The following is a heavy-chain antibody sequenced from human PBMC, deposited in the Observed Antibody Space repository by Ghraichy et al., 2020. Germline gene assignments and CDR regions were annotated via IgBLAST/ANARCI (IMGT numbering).Heavy chain of an antibody. CDR3: AIAPEMTTYDGFDV. CDR2: INTDGSRT. V-gene: IGHV3-74*01. D-gene: IGHD5-24*01. J-gene: IGHJ3*01. Sequence: LSLTCAASGFTFSNYWMDWVRQAPGKGLVWVSRINTDGSRTDHADSVKGRFTTSRDNAKNTLYLQMNSLRVEDMAVYYCAIAPEMTTYDGFDVWGQGTMVTVSS. CDR1: GFTFSNYW.